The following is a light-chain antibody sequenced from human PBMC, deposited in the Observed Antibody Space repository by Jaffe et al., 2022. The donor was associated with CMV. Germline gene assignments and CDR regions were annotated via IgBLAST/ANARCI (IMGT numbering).Light chain of an antibody. CDR1: HDVDIY. CDR3: QQYNMSLFT. Sequence: IVLTQSPATLSLSPGERATLSCGASHDVDIYLAWYQQKPGLAPRLVIYDTSNRATGIPDRFSGSGSGTDFTLTINRLEPEDFAVYFCQQYNMSLFTFGQGTKLEIK. J-gene: IGKJ2*01. V-gene: IGKV3D-20*01. CDR2: DTS.